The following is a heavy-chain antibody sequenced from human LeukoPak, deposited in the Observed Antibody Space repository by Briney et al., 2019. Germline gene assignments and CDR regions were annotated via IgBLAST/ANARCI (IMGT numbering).Heavy chain of an antibody. D-gene: IGHD2-8*01. J-gene: IGHJ6*03. V-gene: IGHV3-23*01. CDR1: GFTFGSFA. CDR2: ISGSGGST. Sequence: GGSLRLSCAASGFTFGSFAMSWVRQAPGKGLEWVSSISGSGGSTYYADSVKGRFTISRDNSKNTLFLQINSLRAEDTAVYYCAKVPDFGVGYYYYYMDVWGKGTTVTVSS. CDR3: AKVPDFGVGYYYYYMDV.